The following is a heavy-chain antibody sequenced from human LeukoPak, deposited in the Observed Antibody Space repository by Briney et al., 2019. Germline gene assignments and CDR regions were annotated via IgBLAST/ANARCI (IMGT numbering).Heavy chain of an antibody. J-gene: IGHJ4*02. CDR3: ARGYYDFWSGYSHHGPSADY. D-gene: IGHD3-3*01. Sequence: SETLSLTCAVYGGSFSGYYWSWIRQPPGKGLEWIGEINHSGSTNYNPSLKSRVTISVDTSKNQFSLKLSSVTAEDTAVYYCARGYYDFWSGYSHHGPSADYWGQGTLVTVSS. CDR1: GGSFSGYY. CDR2: INHSGST. V-gene: IGHV4-34*01.